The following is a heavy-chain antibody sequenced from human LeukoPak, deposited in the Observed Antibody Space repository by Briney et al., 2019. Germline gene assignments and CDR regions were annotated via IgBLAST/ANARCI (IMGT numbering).Heavy chain of an antibody. V-gene: IGHV4-59*08. CDR1: GGSISSYY. CDR3: ARLGSSGWNPFDY. D-gene: IGHD6-19*01. Sequence: PSETLSLTCTVSGGSISSYYWSWIRQPPGKGLEWIGYIYYSGSTNYNPSLKSRVTISVDTSKNQFSLKLSSVTAADTAVYYCARLGSSGWNPFDYWGQGTLVTVSS. J-gene: IGHJ4*02. CDR2: IYYSGST.